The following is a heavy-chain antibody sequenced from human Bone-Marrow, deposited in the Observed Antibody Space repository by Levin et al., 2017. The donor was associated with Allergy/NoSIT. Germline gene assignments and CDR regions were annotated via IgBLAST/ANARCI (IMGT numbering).Heavy chain of an antibody. D-gene: IGHD6-6*01. J-gene: IGHJ6*02. Sequence: SETLSLTCTVSGGSISSSSCYWGWIRQPPGKGLEWIGSIYYSGSTYYNPSLKSRVTISVDPSKNQFSLKLSSVTAADTAVYYCARLPRVEYSSSLPQPPNYDDGMDVWGQGTTVTVSS. CDR2: IYYSGST. V-gene: IGHV4-39*01. CDR1: GGSISSSSCY. CDR3: ARLPRVEYSSSLPQPPNYDDGMDV.